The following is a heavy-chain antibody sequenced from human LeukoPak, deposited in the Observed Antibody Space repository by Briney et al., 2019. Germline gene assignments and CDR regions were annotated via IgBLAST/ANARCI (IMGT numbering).Heavy chain of an antibody. CDR2: INPNSGGT. J-gene: IGHJ4*02. D-gene: IGHD3-3*01. CDR1: GYTFTGYY. Sequence: ASVKVSCKASGYTFTGYYMHWVRQAPGQGLEWMGRINPNSGGTNYAQKFQGRATLTRATSTSTVYMELSSLRSEDTAVYYCARMTYDFWSSYWSYFDYWGQGTLVTVSS. V-gene: IGHV1-2*06. CDR3: ARMTYDFWSSYWSYFDY.